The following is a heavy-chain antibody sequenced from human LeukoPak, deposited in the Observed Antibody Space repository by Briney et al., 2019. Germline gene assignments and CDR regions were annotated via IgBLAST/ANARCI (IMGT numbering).Heavy chain of an antibody. CDR2: LYSDGST. Sequence: GGSLRLSCAASGFSVSSKYMTWVRQAPGKGLEWVSVLYSDGSTYYADSVKGRFTISRDNSKNTLYLQMNSLRAEDTALYHCARSYGSGWPFDYWGQGTLVTVSS. CDR1: GFSVSSKY. CDR3: ARSYGSGWPFDY. D-gene: IGHD3-10*01. V-gene: IGHV3-53*01. J-gene: IGHJ4*02.